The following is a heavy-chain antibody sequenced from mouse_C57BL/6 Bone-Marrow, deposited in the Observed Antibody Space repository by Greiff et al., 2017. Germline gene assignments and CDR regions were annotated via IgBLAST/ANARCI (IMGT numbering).Heavy chain of an antibody. Sequence: VQLQQSGPVLVKPGASVKMSCKASGYTFTDYYMNWVKQSHGKSLEWIGVINPYNGGTSYNQKFKGKATLTVDKASSTAYMELNSLTSEDPAVYYCARWPFFDYWGQGTTRTVSS. CDR1: GYTFTDYY. CDR3: ARWPFFDY. CDR2: INPYNGGT. J-gene: IGHJ2*01. V-gene: IGHV1-19*01.